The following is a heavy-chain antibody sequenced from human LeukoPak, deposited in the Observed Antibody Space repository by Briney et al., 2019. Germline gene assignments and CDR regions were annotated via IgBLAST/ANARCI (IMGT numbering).Heavy chain of an antibody. CDR3: ARGGNYWPQWWFDP. CDR1: GFTFSSYG. V-gene: IGHV3-30*03. J-gene: IGHJ5*02. Sequence: GGSLRLSCAASGFTFSSYGMHWVRQAPGKGLEWVAVISYDGSNKYYADSVKGRFTISRDNSKNTLYLQMNSLRAEDTAVYYCARGGNYWPQWWFDPWGRGTLVSVSS. D-gene: IGHD1-26*01. CDR2: ISYDGSNK.